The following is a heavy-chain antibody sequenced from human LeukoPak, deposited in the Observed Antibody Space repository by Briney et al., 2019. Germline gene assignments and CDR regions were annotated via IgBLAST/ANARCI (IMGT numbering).Heavy chain of an antibody. Sequence: PSETLCLTCTASGGSISTYYWSWIRQPPGKGLEYIGYIYYSGSNNYNPSLKSRVTMSLDTSKNQFSLKLSSVTAADTAVYYCAREEVPHGFDIWGQGTMVTVSS. CDR2: IYYSGSN. V-gene: IGHV4-59*01. CDR1: GGSISTYY. CDR3: AREEVPHGFDI. J-gene: IGHJ3*02.